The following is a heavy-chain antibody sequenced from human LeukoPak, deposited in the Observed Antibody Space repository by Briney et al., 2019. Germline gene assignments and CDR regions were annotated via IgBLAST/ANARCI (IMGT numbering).Heavy chain of an antibody. CDR2: ISGSGGST. CDR1: GFTFSTYG. CDR3: ARGPSGYHNT. J-gene: IGHJ4*02. D-gene: IGHD5-12*01. V-gene: IGHV3-23*01. Sequence: GGSLRLSCAASGFTFSTYGMTWVRQAPGKGLEWVSGISGSGGSTKHADSVKGRFTISRDNSKNTLYLQMNSLRAEDTAVYYCARGPSGYHNTGGQGTLVTVSS.